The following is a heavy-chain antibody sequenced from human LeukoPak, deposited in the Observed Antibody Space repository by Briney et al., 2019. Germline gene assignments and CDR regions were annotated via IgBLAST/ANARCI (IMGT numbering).Heavy chain of an antibody. Sequence: PGGSLRLSCAAPGFTFDDYGMSWIRQPPGKGLEWIGEINHSGSTNYNPSLKSRVTISVDTSKNQFSLKLSSVTAADTAVYYCARGRGYYGSGSYYLFDYWGQGTLVTVSS. CDR3: ARGRGYYGSGSYYLFDY. J-gene: IGHJ4*02. CDR2: INHSGST. V-gene: IGHV4-34*01. D-gene: IGHD3-10*01. CDR1: GFTFDDYG.